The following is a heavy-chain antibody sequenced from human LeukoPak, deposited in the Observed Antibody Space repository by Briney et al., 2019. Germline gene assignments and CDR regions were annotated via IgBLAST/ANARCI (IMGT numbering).Heavy chain of an antibody. Sequence: GESLKISCKVSGDSLTKYWFNWVRQKPGKGLEWMGTIFPGDSDTRLSPSFQGQVTISADKATSTTYLQWNSLEDSDSAMYYCARRTYYGSGTYWYFDYWGQGTLVTVSS. CDR3: ARRTYYGSGTYWYFDY. CDR2: IFPGDSDT. V-gene: IGHV5-51*01. J-gene: IGHJ4*02. D-gene: IGHD3-10*01. CDR1: GDSLTKYW.